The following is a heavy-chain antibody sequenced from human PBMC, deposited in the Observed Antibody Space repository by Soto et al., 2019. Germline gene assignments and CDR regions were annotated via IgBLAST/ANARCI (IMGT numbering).Heavy chain of an antibody. CDR1: GFTFSTYE. CDR2: ISVSGNII. CDR3: VRDTMRASAAASLDY. D-gene: IGHD2-2*01. J-gene: IGHJ4*02. V-gene: IGHV3-48*03. Sequence: GSLRLSCAASGFTFSTYEFNWVRQAPGRGLEWISYISVSGNIIKYAESVKGRFTISRDNAENSLHLHMSNLRVDDTALYFCVRDTMRASAAASLDYWGQGTQGTVSS.